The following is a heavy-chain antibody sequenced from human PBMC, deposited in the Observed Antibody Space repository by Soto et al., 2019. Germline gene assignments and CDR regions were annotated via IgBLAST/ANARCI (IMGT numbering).Heavy chain of an antibody. CDR3: ARAMIVVVITPGAFDI. CDR2: ISYDGSNK. J-gene: IGHJ3*02. V-gene: IGHV3-30-3*01. D-gene: IGHD3-22*01. Sequence: QVQLVESGGGVVQPGRSLRLSCAASGFTFSSYAMHWVRQAPGKGLEWVAVISYDGSNKYYADSVKGRFTISRDNSKNTLYLQMNSLRAEDTAVYYCARAMIVVVITPGAFDIWGQGTMVTVSS. CDR1: GFTFSSYA.